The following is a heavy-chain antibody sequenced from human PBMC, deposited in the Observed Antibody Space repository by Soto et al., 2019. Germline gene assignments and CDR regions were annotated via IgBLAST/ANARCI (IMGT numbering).Heavy chain of an antibody. CDR2: INHSGST. D-gene: IGHD2-15*01. J-gene: IGHJ4*02. CDR3: ARADCSGGSCYGRYDY. V-gene: IGHV4-34*01. CDR1: GGSFSGYY. Sequence: TSETLSLTCAVYGGSFSGYYWSWIRQPPGKGLEWIGEINHSGSTNYNPSLKSRVTISVDTSKNQFSLKLSSVTAADTAVYYCARADCSGGSCYGRYDYWGQGTLVTVSS.